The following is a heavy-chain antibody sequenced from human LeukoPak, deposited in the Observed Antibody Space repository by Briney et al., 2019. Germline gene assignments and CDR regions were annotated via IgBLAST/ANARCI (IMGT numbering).Heavy chain of an antibody. J-gene: IGHJ4*02. V-gene: IGHV3-7*01. D-gene: IGHD2-21*02. Sequence: GGSLRLSCAASGFTFSDYAMSWVRQAPGKGLEWVANIKQDGSEKYYVDSVKGRFTISRDNAKNSLYLQMNSLRAEDTAVYYCARTAYDYWGQGTLVTVSS. CDR2: IKQDGSEK. CDR1: GFTFSDYA. CDR3: ARTAYDY.